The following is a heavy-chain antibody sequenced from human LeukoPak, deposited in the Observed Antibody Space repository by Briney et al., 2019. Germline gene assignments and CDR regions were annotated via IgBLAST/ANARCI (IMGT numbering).Heavy chain of an antibody. CDR1: GYTFSGYY. CDR2: IHPNSGGT. CDR3: ARGGGTDWNDVGTFDI. V-gene: IGHV1-2*02. D-gene: IGHD1-1*01. Sequence: GASVKVSCKASGYTFSGYYIHWVRQAPGQGLEWMAWIHPNSGGTNYAQNFQGRVAMTRDTSISTVYMELSRLTSDDTAVYYCARGGGTDWNDVGTFDIWGQGTMVAVSS. J-gene: IGHJ3*02.